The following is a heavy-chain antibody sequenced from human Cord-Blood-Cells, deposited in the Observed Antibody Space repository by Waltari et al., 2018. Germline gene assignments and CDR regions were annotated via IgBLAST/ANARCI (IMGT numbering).Heavy chain of an antibody. J-gene: IGHJ5*02. CDR2: IYYRGST. CDR3: ARHPGGYDILTGYYINWFDP. D-gene: IGHD3-9*01. Sequence: QLQLQESGPGLVKPSETLSLTCTVSGGSISSISYYWGWIRQPPGPGREWIGSIYYRGSTYYNPSLKSRVTLSVDTSKNQFSLKLSSVTAADTAVYYCARHPGGYDILTGYYINWFDPWGQGTLVTVSS. CDR1: GGSISSISYY. V-gene: IGHV4-39*07.